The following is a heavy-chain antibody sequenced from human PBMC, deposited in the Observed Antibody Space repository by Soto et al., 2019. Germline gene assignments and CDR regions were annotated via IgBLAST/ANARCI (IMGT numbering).Heavy chain of an antibody. D-gene: IGHD3-10*01. CDR3: ARDRVLLWFGELSQTYYYYGMDV. Sequence: QVQLVQSGAEVKKPGASVKVSCKASGYTFTGYYMHWVRQAPGQGLEWMGWINPNSGGTNYAQKFQGWVTMTRDTSISTDYMELSRLRSDDTAVYYCARDRVLLWFGELSQTYYYYGMDVWGQGTTVTVSS. J-gene: IGHJ6*02. CDR2: INPNSGGT. V-gene: IGHV1-2*04. CDR1: GYTFTGYY.